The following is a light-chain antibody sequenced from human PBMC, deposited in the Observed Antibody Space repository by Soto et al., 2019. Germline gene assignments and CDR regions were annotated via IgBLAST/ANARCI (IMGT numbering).Light chain of an antibody. CDR2: AAS. Sequence: DIQMTQSPSSLSASVGDRVTITCRASQTISSYLNWYQQKPGKAPKLLIYAASSLQSGVPSRFSGSGSGTDFTLTISSLHPEHFATYYCQQSHSIPYTFGQGTKLEI. V-gene: IGKV1-39*01. CDR1: QTISSY. J-gene: IGKJ2*01. CDR3: QQSHSIPYT.